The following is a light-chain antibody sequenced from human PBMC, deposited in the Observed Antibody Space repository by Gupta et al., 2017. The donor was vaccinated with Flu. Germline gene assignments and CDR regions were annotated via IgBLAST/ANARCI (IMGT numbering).Light chain of an antibody. CDR3: QSADSSGTYVV. Sequence: SYELTQPHSVSVSPGQTARITCSGDALPKQYAYWYQQKPGQAPVLVIYKDSERPSGIPERFSGSGSGTTVTLTISGVQAEDEADYYCQSADSSGTYVVFGGGTKLTVL. J-gene: IGLJ2*01. CDR2: KDS. CDR1: ALPKQY. V-gene: IGLV3-25*02.